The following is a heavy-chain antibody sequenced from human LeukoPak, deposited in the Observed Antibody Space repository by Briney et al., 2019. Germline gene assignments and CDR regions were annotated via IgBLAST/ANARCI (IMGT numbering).Heavy chain of an antibody. V-gene: IGHV1-18*04. Sequence: ASVKVSCKASGYTFTSYGISWVRQAPGQGLEWMGWISAYNGNTNYAQKLQGRVTMTTDTSTSTAYMELRSLRSDDTAVYYCASIYCSGGSCYPYVAFDISGQGTMVTVSS. CDR3: ASIYCSGGSCYPYVAFDI. J-gene: IGHJ3*02. CDR1: GYTFTSYG. CDR2: ISAYNGNT. D-gene: IGHD2-15*01.